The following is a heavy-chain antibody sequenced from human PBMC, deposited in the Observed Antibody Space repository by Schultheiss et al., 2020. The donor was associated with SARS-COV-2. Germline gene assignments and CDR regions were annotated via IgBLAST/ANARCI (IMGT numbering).Heavy chain of an antibody. D-gene: IGHD3-22*01. J-gene: IGHJ4*02. CDR1: GFTFSSYS. Sequence: GGSLRLSCAASGFTFSSYSMNWVRQAPRKGLEWVSAISGSGGSTYYADSVKGRFTISRDNSENTLYLQMNSLRAEDTAVYYCARDRYYDSSGPSDCWGQGTLVTVSS. CDR2: ISGSGGST. V-gene: IGHV3-23*01. CDR3: ARDRYYDSSGPSDC.